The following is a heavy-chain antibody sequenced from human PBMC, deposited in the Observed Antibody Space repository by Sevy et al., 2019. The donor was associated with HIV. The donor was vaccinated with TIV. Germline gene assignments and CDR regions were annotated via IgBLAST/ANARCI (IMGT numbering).Heavy chain of an antibody. CDR3: ARDYGSSWYFDY. Sequence: GGSLRLSCAASGFTFSSYGMHLVRQAPGKGLEWVAVIWYDGSNKYYADSVKGRFTISRDNSKNTLYLQMNSLRAEDTAVYYCARDYGSSWYFDYWGQGTLVTVSS. CDR1: GFTFSSYG. V-gene: IGHV3-33*01. J-gene: IGHJ4*02. D-gene: IGHD6-13*01. CDR2: IWYDGSNK.